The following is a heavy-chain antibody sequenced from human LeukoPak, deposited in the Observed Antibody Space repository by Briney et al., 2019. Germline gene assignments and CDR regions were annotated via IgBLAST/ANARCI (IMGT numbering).Heavy chain of an antibody. CDR2: ISSSGSTI. CDR1: GFTFSDYY. V-gene: IGHV3-11*01. D-gene: IGHD3-3*01. CDR3: ARDITIFGDHGMDV. Sequence: GGSLRLSCAASGFTFSDYYMSWIRQAPGKGLEWVSYISSSGSTIHYADSVKGRFTISRDNAKNSLYLQMNSLRAEDTAVYYCARDITIFGDHGMDVWGQGTTVTVSS. J-gene: IGHJ6*02.